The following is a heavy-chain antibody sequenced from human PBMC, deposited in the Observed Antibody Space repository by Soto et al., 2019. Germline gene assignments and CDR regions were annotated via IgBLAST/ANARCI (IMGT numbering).Heavy chain of an antibody. J-gene: IGHJ4*02. CDR3: AKLPPGDA. V-gene: IGHV3-53*01. CDR1: GFSVSGNY. Sequence: EVQVVEPGGGLIQPGGSLRLSCAASGFSVSGNYMTWVRQAPGKGLEWVSVIHSGGNTYYADSVKGRFTISRDNSKNTVSLQMNSLRAEDTALYYCAKLPPGDAWGQGTLVTVSS. CDR2: IHSGGNT. D-gene: IGHD4-17*01.